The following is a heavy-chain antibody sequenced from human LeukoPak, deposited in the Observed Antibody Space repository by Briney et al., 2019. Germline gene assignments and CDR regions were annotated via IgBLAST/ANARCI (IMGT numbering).Heavy chain of an antibody. V-gene: IGHV3-21*04. J-gene: IGHJ3*02. CDR3: AKDLSKYYDSSGYYSIAFDI. CDR2: ISSSSSYI. Sequence: SGGSLRLSCAASGFTFSSYSMNWVRQAPGKGLEWVSSISSSSSYIYYADSVKGRFTISRDNSKNTLYLQMNSLRAEDTAVYYCAKDLSKYYDSSGYYSIAFDIWGQGTMVTVSS. CDR1: GFTFSSYS. D-gene: IGHD3-22*01.